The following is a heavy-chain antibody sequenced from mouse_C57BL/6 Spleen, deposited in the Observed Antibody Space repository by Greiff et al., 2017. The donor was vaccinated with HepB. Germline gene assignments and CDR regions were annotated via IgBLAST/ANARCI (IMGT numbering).Heavy chain of an antibody. D-gene: IGHD4-1*01. V-gene: IGHV1-76*01. CDR3: ERLTGKDWYFDV. CDR2: IYPGSGNT. CDR1: GYTFTDYY. J-gene: IGHJ1*03. Sequence: VQLQQSGAELVRPGASVKLSCKASGYTFTDYYINWVKQRPGQGLEWIARIYPGSGNTYYNEKFKGKATLTAEKSSSTAYMQLSSLTSEDSAVYFCERLTGKDWYFDVWGTGTTVTVSS.